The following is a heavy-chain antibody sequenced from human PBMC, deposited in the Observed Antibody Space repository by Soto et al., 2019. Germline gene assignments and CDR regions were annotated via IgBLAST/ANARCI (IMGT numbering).Heavy chain of an antibody. V-gene: IGHV1-69*01. D-gene: IGHD5-12*01. CDR2: IIPIFGTA. CDR1: GGTFSSYA. J-gene: IGHJ6*02. CDR3: ARDLTVEMATITFRDDYYYGMDV. Sequence: QVQLVQSGAEVKKPGSSVKVSCKASGGTFSSYAISWVRQAPGQGLEWMGGIIPIFGTANYAQKFQGRVTITAYESTSTAYMELSSLRSEDTAVYYCARDLTVEMATITFRDDYYYGMDVWGQGTTVTVSS.